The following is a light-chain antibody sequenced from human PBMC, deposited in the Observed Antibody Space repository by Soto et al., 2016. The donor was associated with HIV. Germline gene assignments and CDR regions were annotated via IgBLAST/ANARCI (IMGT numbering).Light chain of an antibody. CDR3: NSRDTSGDHLV. J-gene: IGLJ2*01. V-gene: IGLV3-19*01. CDR1: SLRTYY. Sequence: SSELTQDPAVSVALGQTVTITCQGDSLRTYYASWYQQKPGQAPALVIYAKNNRPSGIPDRFSGSSSGNTASLTITGAQAEDEADYYCNSRDTSGDHLVFGGGTKLTVL. CDR2: AKN.